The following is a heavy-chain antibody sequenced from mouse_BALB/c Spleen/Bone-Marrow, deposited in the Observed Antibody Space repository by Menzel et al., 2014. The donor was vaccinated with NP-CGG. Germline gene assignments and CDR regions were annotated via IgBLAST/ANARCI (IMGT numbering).Heavy chain of an antibody. CDR3: TRGITTVVATRAMDY. CDR2: IYPGNSDT. V-gene: IGHV1-5*01. D-gene: IGHD1-1*01. J-gene: IGHJ4*01. Sequence: EVKLQESGTVLARPGASVKMSCKASGYTFTSHWMHWVKQRPGQGLEWIGAIYPGNSDTSYNQKFKGKAKLTAVTSTSTAYMDLSSLTNEDSAVYYCTRGITTVVATRAMDYWGQGTSATVSS. CDR1: GYTFTSHW.